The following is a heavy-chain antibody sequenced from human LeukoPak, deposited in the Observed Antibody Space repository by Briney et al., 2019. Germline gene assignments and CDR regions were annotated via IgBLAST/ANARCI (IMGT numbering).Heavy chain of an antibody. CDR3: ARDPYSGNYGAFDI. J-gene: IGHJ3*02. CDR1: GFSFNTYW. CDR2: IKEDGSDK. D-gene: IGHD1-26*01. V-gene: IGHV3-7*01. Sequence: GGSLRLSCAASGFSFNTYWMTWVRQSPGKGLEWVANIKEDGSDKVYVDSVKGRFTISRDNAKNSLYLQMNSLRFDDSAVYYCARDPYSGNYGAFDIWGQGTMVTISS.